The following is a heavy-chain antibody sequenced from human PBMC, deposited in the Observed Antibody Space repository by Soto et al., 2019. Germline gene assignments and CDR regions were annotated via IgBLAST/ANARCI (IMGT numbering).Heavy chain of an antibody. CDR3: AADSAFIWAAAGGGYYYYGMDV. V-gene: IGHV1-2*02. CDR2: VSPKTGET. D-gene: IGHD6-13*01. Sequence: ASVKVSCKASGYPFTGFYVHWVRQAPGQGPEWMGWVSPKTGETHYVQKFQGRVSMTTDTSTSTASMELTRLRSDDTAVYYCAADSAFIWAAAGGGYYYYGMDVWGQ. J-gene: IGHJ6*02. CDR1: GYPFTGFY.